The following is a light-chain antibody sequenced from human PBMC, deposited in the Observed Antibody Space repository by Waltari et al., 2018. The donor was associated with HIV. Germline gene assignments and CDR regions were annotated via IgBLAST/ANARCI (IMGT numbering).Light chain of an antibody. Sequence: EIVMTQSPATLSVSPGERVTVSCRASQTINTKLAWYQHKPGQAPRLLIYGASTRDTGIPARFSGGGSGTEFTLTISSLQSEDFVIYYCQQYSNWPRTFGQGTQVEIK. CDR2: GAS. J-gene: IGKJ1*01. V-gene: IGKV3-15*01. CDR3: QQYSNWPRT. CDR1: QTINTK.